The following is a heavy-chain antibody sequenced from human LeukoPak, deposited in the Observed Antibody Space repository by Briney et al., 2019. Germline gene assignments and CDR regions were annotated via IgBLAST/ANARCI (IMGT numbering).Heavy chain of an antibody. CDR2: IYYTGST. D-gene: IGHD2-21*01. J-gene: IGHJ2*01. CDR1: GDSISSSSYY. V-gene: IGHV4-39*01. Sequence: PSETLSLTCTVSGDSISSSSYYWGRIRPPPGKGLVWIGGIYYTGSTYYNPSLKSRVTISVDTSKNQFSLKLSSVTAADTAVYYCARRIVADYWYFDFWGRGTLVTVSS. CDR3: ARRIVADYWYFDF.